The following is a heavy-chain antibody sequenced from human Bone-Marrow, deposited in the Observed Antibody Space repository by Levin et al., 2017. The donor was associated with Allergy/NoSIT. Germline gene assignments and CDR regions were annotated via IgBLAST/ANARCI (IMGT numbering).Heavy chain of an antibody. CDR1: GGSMSSYY. CDR2: IFDTGTT. CDR3: ARGGRRWDSLGPGNYYYGMDV. Sequence: TSETLSLTCTVSGGSMSSYYWSWIRQPPGKGLEWIGYIFDTGTTNYNPSLKSRVTISLATSKRRFSLRLTSVTAADTAMYYCARGGRRWDSLGPGNYYYGMDVWGQGTTVTVSS. V-gene: IGHV4-59*01. D-gene: IGHD1-26*01. J-gene: IGHJ6*02.